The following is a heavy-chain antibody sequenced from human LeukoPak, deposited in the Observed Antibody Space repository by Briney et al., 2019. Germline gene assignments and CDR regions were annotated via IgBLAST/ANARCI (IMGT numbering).Heavy chain of an antibody. Sequence: SETLSLTCTVSGGSISSYYWSWTRQPPGKGLEWIGYIYYSGSTNYNPSLKSRVTISVDTSKNQFSLKLSSVTAADTAVYYCARGDYYGSGSPQVYWGQGTLVTVSS. CDR3: ARGDYYGSGSPQVY. D-gene: IGHD3-10*01. CDR2: IYYSGST. CDR1: GGSISSYY. V-gene: IGHV4-59*08. J-gene: IGHJ4*02.